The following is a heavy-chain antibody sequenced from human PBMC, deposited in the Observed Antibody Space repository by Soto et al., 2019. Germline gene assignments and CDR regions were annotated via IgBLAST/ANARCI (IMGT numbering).Heavy chain of an antibody. D-gene: IGHD3-22*01. Sequence: TSETLSLTCTVSGGSISSRSYYWGWIRQPPGKGLEWIGSIYYSGSTYYTPSLNSRVTISVYTSNNQFSLNLISVTASDTAVYYCARLFSSEIVVFIWAQGTLVTVSS. V-gene: IGHV4-39*01. J-gene: IGHJ4*02. CDR1: GGSISSRSYY. CDR2: IYYSGST. CDR3: ARLFSSEIVVFI.